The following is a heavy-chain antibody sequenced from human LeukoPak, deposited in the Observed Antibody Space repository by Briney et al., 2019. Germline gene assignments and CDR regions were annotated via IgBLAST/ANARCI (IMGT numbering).Heavy chain of an antibody. V-gene: IGHV3-15*01. CDR2: IKSKTDGGTT. D-gene: IGHD2-8*01. CDR3: TTDPYAVLMVYAMEY. Sequence: GGSLRLSCAASGFTFSSYAMHWVRQAPGKGLEWVGRIKSKTDGGTTDYAAPVKGRFTISRDDSKNTLYLQMNSLKTEDTAVYYCTTDPYAVLMVYAMEYWGQGTLVTVSS. J-gene: IGHJ4*02. CDR1: GFTFSSYA.